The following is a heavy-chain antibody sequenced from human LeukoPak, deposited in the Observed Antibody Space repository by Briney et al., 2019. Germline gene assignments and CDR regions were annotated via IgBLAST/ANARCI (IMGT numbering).Heavy chain of an antibody. CDR2: ISYDGSNK. D-gene: IGHD2-2*01. CDR3: VKSPCSSTSCYAGVSFDP. V-gene: IGHV3-30-3*01. Sequence: GGSLRLSCAASGFTFSSYAMHWVRQAPGKGLEWVAVISYDGSNKYYADSVKGRFTISRDNSKNTLYLQMSSLRAEDTAVYYCVKSPCSSTSCYAGVSFDPWGQGTLVTVSS. J-gene: IGHJ5*02. CDR1: GFTFSSYA.